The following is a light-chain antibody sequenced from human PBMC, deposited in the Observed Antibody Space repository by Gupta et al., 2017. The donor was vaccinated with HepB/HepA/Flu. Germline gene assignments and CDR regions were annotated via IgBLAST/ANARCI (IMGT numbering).Light chain of an antibody. CDR3: AAWDDSLNGWV. J-gene: IGLJ3*02. CDR2: SNN. Sequence: VLTRPPSASGTPGQRVTISCSGSSSNIGSNTVNWYQQLPGTAPKLLIYSNNQRPSGVPDRFSGSKSGTSASLAISGLQSEDEADYYCAAWDDSLNGWVFGGGTKLTVL. V-gene: IGLV1-44*01. CDR1: SSNIGSNT.